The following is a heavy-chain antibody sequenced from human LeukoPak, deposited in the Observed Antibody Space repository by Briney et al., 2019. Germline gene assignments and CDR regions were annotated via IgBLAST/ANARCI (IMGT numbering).Heavy chain of an antibody. Sequence: ASVKVSCKASGYTFTGYYVHWVRQAPGQGLEWMGWINPNSGGTNYAQKFQGRVTMTRDTSISTAYMELSRLRSDDTAVYYCARDVKLVSCIQLPLYYFDYWGQGTLVTVSS. D-gene: IGHD5-18*01. J-gene: IGHJ4*02. CDR3: ARDVKLVSCIQLPLYYFDY. V-gene: IGHV1-2*02. CDR2: INPNSGGT. CDR1: GYTFTGYY.